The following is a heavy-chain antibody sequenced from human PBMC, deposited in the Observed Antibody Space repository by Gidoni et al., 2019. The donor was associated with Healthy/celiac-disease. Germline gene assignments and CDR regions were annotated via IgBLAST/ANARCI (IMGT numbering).Heavy chain of an antibody. Sequence: QLQLQESGPGLVKPSETLSLTRTVSGGSTSSSSYYWGWIRQPPGKGLEWIGSIYSSGSTYYNPSLKSGVTISVDTSKNQFSLKLSSVTAADTAVYYCARPSIAAAGYDPWGQGTLVTVSS. D-gene: IGHD6-13*01. V-gene: IGHV4-39*01. CDR2: IYSSGST. J-gene: IGHJ5*02. CDR3: ARPSIAAAGYDP. CDR1: GGSTSSSSYY.